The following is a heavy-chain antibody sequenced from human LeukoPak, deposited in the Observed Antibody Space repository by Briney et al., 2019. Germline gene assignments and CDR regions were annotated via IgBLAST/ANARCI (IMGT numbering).Heavy chain of an antibody. J-gene: IGHJ3*02. Sequence: PGGGLRVSCVASGFTFSNYGMHWVREAPGKGLGWVAFIRSEGTNKYYSDSVEGRFTVSRDNSKNTLFLQMNSLRPEDTALYYCAKDPSNVSRTLDIWGQGTLVTVSA. CDR3: AKDPSNVSRTLDI. D-gene: IGHD3-10*02. CDR2: IRSEGTNK. CDR1: GFTFSNYG. V-gene: IGHV3-30*02.